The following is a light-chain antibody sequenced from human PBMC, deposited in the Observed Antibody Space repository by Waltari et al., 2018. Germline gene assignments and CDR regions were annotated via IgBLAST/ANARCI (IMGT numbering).Light chain of an antibody. Sequence: TQEPALSVAMGQTVSIPSPGDILSTYYATLYPQKPGPAPILVMYDKNNRPSGVPDRFSGSSSDNTASLTITGAQAEDEAYYYCHSRDASGVGGTFGGGTKLTVL. CDR1: ILSTYY. CDR2: DKN. CDR3: HSRDASGVGGT. J-gene: IGLJ3*02. V-gene: IGLV3-19*01.